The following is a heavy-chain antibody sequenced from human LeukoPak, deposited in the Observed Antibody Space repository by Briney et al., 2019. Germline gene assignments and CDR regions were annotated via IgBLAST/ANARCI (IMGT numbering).Heavy chain of an antibody. Sequence: SETLSLTCTVSGGSISGYYWGWIRQPPGKGLEWIGRIYHSGNTYYNPSLKSRVTISVDTSKNQFSLKLSSVTAADTAVYYCASFSGWYDYWGQGTLVTVSS. CDR3: ASFSGWYDY. CDR1: GGSISGYY. J-gene: IGHJ4*02. CDR2: IYHSGNT. V-gene: IGHV4-38-2*02. D-gene: IGHD6-19*01.